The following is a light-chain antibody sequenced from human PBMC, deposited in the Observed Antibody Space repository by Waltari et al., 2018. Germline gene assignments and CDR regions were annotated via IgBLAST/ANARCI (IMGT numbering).Light chain of an antibody. V-gene: IGKV1-39*01. CDR2: GAS. CDR3: QQSYSTWYT. Sequence: IQMTQSPSSLSASVGDSVPITCRATDNINNYLNWYQQKEGKAPKLLISGASTLQSEVPSRFSGSGSGTHFTLTISGLKPEDFATYFCQQSYSTWYTFGPGTRLDIK. CDR1: DNINNY. J-gene: IGKJ2*01.